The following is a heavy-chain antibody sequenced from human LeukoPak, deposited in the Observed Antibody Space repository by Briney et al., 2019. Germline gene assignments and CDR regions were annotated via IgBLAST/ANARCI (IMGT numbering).Heavy chain of an antibody. Sequence: GGSLRVSCAASGFSFNDYYMTWIRQAPGKGLVWVSYIDSSGFTIYYADSVKGRFTISRDNAKNSLYLQMNSLRAEDTAVYYCASGTGPPDYWGQGTLVTVSS. CDR3: ASGTGPPDY. V-gene: IGHV3-11*01. CDR1: GFSFNDYY. CDR2: IDSSGFTI. J-gene: IGHJ4*02.